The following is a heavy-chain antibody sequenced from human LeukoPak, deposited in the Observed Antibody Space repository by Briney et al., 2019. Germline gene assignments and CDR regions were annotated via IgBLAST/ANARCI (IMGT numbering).Heavy chain of an antibody. Sequence: PSETLSLTCTVSGGSISSYYWSWIRQPPGKGQEWIGYIYYSVSTNYNPSLKSRVTISVDTSKNQFSLKLSSVTAADTAVYYCARGSSIAAAGGAAPDYWGQGTLVTVSS. CDR1: GGSISSYY. CDR3: ARGSSIAAAGGAAPDY. D-gene: IGHD6-13*01. CDR2: IYYSVST. V-gene: IGHV4-59*01. J-gene: IGHJ4*02.